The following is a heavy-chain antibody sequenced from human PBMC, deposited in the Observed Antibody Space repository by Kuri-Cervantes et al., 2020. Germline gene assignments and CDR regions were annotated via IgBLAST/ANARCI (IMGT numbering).Heavy chain of an antibody. Sequence: GGSLRLSCAVYGGSFSGYYWSWIRQPPGKGLEWVSAISGSGGSTYYADSVKGRFTISRDNSKNTLYLQMNSLRAEDTAVYYCAKGSGDYWGQGTLVTVSS. CDR1: GGSFSGYY. CDR3: AKGSGDY. J-gene: IGHJ4*02. V-gene: IGHV3-23*01. D-gene: IGHD2-15*01. CDR2: ISGSGGST.